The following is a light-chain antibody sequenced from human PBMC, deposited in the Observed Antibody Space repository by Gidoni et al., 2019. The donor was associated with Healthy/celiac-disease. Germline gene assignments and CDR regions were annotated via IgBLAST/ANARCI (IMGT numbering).Light chain of an antibody. Sequence: QSVLTQPPSVSGAPGQRVTISCTGRSSNIGAGYDVHWYQQLPGTAPKPLIYGNSNRPSGVPDRFSGSKSGTSASLAITGLQAEDEADYYCQSYDSSLSVVVFGGGTKLTVL. V-gene: IGLV1-40*01. CDR2: GNS. J-gene: IGLJ2*01. CDR3: QSYDSSLSVVV. CDR1: SSNIGAGYD.